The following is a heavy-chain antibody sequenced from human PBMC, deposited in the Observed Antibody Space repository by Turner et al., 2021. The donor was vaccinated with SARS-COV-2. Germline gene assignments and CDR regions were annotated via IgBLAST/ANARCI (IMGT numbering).Heavy chain of an antibody. J-gene: IGHJ4*02. V-gene: IGHV4-34*01. Sequence: QVQLQQWGAGLLTPSETLSLTCAFYCGSFSGYYWSFIRQPPGKGLEWIGEIKHSGNTNYNPSLQSRVITSVDTSKNHFSLKLTSVTAADTAVYYCARGRDDYIWGSPTPTYYFDYWGQGTLVTVSS. CDR1: CGSFSGYY. CDR3: ARGRDDYIWGSPTPTYYFDY. D-gene: IGHD3-16*01. CDR2: IKHSGNT.